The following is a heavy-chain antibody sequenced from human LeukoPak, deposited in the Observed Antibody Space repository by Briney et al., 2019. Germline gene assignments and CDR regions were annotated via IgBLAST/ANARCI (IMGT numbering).Heavy chain of an antibody. Sequence: SETLSLTCTVSGGSISGSSYYWSWIRQPPGKGLEWIGYIYYSGSTNYNPSLKSRVTISVDTSKNQFSLKLSSVTAADTAVYYCARDNWNYGSSMDVWGQGATVTVSS. CDR3: ARDNWNYGSSMDV. CDR1: GGSISGSSYY. V-gene: IGHV4-61*01. J-gene: IGHJ6*02. CDR2: IYYSGST. D-gene: IGHD1-7*01.